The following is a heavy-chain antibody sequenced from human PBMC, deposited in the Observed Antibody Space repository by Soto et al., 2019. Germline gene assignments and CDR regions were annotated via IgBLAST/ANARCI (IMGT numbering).Heavy chain of an antibody. CDR3: ARAYCSSTSCPSKDAFDS. V-gene: IGHV1-69*02. D-gene: IGHD2-2*01. CDR2: IIPILGIA. CDR1: GGTFSSYT. Sequence: ASVKVSCKASGGTFSSYTISWVRQAPGQGLEWMGRIIPILGIANYAQKFQGRVTITADKSTSTAYMELSSLRSEDTAVYYCARAYCSSTSCPSKDAFDSWGQGTMVTVS. J-gene: IGHJ3*02.